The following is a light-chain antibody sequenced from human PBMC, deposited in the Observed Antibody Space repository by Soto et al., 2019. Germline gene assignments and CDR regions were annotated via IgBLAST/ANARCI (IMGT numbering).Light chain of an antibody. CDR2: GTS. CDR3: QQYGSSPIT. J-gene: IGKJ5*01. CDR1: QSVSSN. V-gene: IGKV3-20*01. Sequence: EIVMTQSPATLAVSPCERATLSCIASQSVSSNLAWYQQKPGQAPRLLIYGTSSRATGIPDRFSGSGSGTDFTLTISRLEPEDFAVYYCQQYGSSPITFGQGTRLEIK.